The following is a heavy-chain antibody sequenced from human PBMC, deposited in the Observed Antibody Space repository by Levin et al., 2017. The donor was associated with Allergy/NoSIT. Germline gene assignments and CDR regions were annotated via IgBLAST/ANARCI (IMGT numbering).Heavy chain of an antibody. Sequence: EASVKVSCAASGFTFSNHWMTWVRQAPGKGLEWVANIKQDGSAKYYVDSVKGRFTISRDNAKNSLYLQMDSLRAEDTAVYYCARNFETDYWGQGTLVTVSS. J-gene: IGHJ4*02. V-gene: IGHV3-7*01. CDR1: GFTFSNHW. CDR3: ARNFETDY. CDR2: IKQDGSAK.